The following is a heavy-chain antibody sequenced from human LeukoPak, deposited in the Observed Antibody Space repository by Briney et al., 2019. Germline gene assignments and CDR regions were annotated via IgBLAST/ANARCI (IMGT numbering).Heavy chain of an antibody. J-gene: IGHJ6*02. CDR2: FDPEDGET. D-gene: IGHD2-2*01. Sequence: ASVKVSCKVSGYTLTELSMHWVRQVPGKGLEWMGGFDPEDGETIYAQKFQGRVTMTEDTSTDTAYMELSSLRSEDTAVYYCATGWVQYQRLYYYYGMDVWGQGTTVTVSS. CDR3: ATGWVQYQRLYYYYGMDV. V-gene: IGHV1-24*01. CDR1: GYTLTELS.